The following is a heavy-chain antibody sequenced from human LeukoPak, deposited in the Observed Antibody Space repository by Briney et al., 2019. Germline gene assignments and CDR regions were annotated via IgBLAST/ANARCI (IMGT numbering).Heavy chain of an antibody. Sequence: GGSLRLSCAASGFTFSSFDMHWVRHPTRQGLEWVSTIGTASDTYYPGSVEGRFTLSRDNAKNSLYLQMNSLTAGDTAVYYCARGPPRGKYYYMDVWGKGTTVTVSS. CDR1: GFTFSSFD. J-gene: IGHJ6*03. CDR2: IGTASDT. V-gene: IGHV3-13*01. CDR3: ARGPPRGKYYYMDV. D-gene: IGHD1-1*01.